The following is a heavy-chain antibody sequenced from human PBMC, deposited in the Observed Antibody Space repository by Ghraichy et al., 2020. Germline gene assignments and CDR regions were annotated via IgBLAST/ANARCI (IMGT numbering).Heavy chain of an antibody. CDR2: IFSNDEK. V-gene: IGHV2-26*01. CDR1: GFSLSNARMG. J-gene: IGHJ4*02. CDR3: ARVYGDYPTTPHDY. Sequence: SGPTLVKPTETLTLTCTVSGFSLSNARMGVSWIRQPPGKALEWLAHIFSNDEKSYSTSLKSRLTISKDTSKSQVVLTMTNMDPVDTATYYCARVYGDYPTTPHDYWGQGTLVTVSS. D-gene: IGHD4-17*01.